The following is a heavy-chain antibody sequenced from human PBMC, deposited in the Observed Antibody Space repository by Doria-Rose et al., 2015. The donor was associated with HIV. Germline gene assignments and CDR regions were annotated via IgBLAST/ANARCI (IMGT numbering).Heavy chain of an antibody. J-gene: IGHJ4*02. Sequence: QITLKESGPVLVKPTETPTLTCTVSGVSLSSPGMGVSWIRQPPGNALGWLANIFSDDERSYKTSLKSRLTISRGTSKSQVVLTMTDMDPVDTATYYCARIKSSRWYHKYYFDFWGQGTLVIVSA. CDR1: GVSLSSPGMG. D-gene: IGHD6-13*01. CDR2: IFSDDER. V-gene: IGHV2-26*01. CDR3: ARIKSSRWYHKYYFDF.